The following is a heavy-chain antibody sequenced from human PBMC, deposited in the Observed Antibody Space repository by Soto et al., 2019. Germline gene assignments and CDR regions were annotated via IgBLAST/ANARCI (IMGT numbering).Heavy chain of an antibody. Sequence: PGGSLSLSCAASGFTFSSYSMNWVRQAPGKGLEWVSYISSSSRTIYCADSVKGRFTISRDNAKNSLYLQMNSLRAEDRVVFYCARKGEEDAYISGCFAPWGKET. V-gene: IGHV3-48*01. J-gene: IGHJ5*02. CDR2: ISSSSRTI. CDR1: GFTFSSYS. CDR3: ARKGEEDAYISGCFAP. D-gene: IGHD3-3*02.